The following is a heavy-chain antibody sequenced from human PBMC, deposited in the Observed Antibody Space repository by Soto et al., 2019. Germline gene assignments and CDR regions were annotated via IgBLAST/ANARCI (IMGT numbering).Heavy chain of an antibody. CDR3: ARDYEYYDSSPNANDAFNI. CDR1: GGTFSSYA. Sequence: VKVSCHASGGTFSSYAIGWLRQAPGQGVEWMGGIIPIFGTANYAQKFQGRVTITADESTSTAYMELSSLRSEDTAVYYCARDYEYYDSSPNANDAFNIWGQGTMVTVSS. CDR2: IIPIFGTA. D-gene: IGHD3-22*01. J-gene: IGHJ3*02. V-gene: IGHV1-69*01.